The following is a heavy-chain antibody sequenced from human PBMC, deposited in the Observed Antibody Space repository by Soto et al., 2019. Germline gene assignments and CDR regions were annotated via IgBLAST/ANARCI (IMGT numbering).Heavy chain of an antibody. Sequence: QVQLQESGPGLVKPSETLSLTCTVSGGSISNYYWTWIRQPPGKGLEWIGYIYYSGSTNYNPSLKSRVTISVDTSKNQFSLKLTSVTAADTAVYYCAGDRPLNYGRLTGYRNWYFDLWGRGTLVTVSS. CDR1: GGSISNYY. CDR2: IYYSGST. CDR3: AGDRPLNYGRLTGYRNWYFDL. J-gene: IGHJ2*01. V-gene: IGHV4-59*01. D-gene: IGHD3-9*01.